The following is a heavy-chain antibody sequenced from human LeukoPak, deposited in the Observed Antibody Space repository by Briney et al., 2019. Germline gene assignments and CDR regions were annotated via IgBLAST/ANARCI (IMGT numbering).Heavy chain of an antibody. Sequence: SETLSLTCAVYVGSFSGYYWTWIRQPPGKGLEWIGEINHSGSTNYNPSLMSRVTISVDTSKNQFSLKLSSVTAADTAVYYCARAETYYDFWSGYYTWNWFDPWGQGTLVTVSS. D-gene: IGHD3-3*01. V-gene: IGHV4-34*01. J-gene: IGHJ5*02. CDR2: INHSGST. CDR3: ARAETYYDFWSGYYTWNWFDP. CDR1: VGSFSGYY.